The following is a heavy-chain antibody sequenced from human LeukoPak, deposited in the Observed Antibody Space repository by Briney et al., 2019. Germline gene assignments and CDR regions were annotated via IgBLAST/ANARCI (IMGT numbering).Heavy chain of an antibody. Sequence: SETLSLTCTVSGGSISSYYWSWIRQPPGKGLEWIGSLYHSGSTYYKPSLRSRVSILLDMAKSQFSLKLNSVTAADTAVYYCARVSDISRKYYFDYWGQGTLVTVSS. CDR1: GGSISSYY. CDR2: LYHSGST. CDR3: ARVSDISRKYYFDY. D-gene: IGHD3-9*01. J-gene: IGHJ4*02. V-gene: IGHV4-59*08.